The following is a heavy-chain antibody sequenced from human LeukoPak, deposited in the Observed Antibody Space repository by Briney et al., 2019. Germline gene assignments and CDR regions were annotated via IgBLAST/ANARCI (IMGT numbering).Heavy chain of an antibody. Sequence: ASVKVSCKASGYTFTGYYMHWVRQAPGQGLEWMEWINPNSGGTNYAQKFQGRVTMTRDTSISTAYMELSRLRSDDTAVYYCARSGSDTAMVTYYWGQGTLVTVSS. J-gene: IGHJ4*02. V-gene: IGHV1-2*02. CDR2: INPNSGGT. CDR1: GYTFTGYY. CDR3: ARSGSDTAMVTYY. D-gene: IGHD5-18*01.